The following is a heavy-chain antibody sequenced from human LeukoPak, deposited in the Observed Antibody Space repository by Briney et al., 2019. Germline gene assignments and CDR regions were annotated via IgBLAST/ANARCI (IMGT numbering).Heavy chain of an antibody. CDR2: ISWNGVST. CDR3: AKERGSSGYFDY. CDR1: GFTFADYT. V-gene: IGHV3-43*01. D-gene: IGHD6-6*01. J-gene: IGHJ4*02. Sequence: GGSLRLSCAASGFTFADYTMHWVRQAPGKGLEWVSLISWNGVSTYYADSVMGRFTISRDSSKNSLYLQMNSLRTEDTALYYCAKERGSSGYFDYWGQGTLVTVSS.